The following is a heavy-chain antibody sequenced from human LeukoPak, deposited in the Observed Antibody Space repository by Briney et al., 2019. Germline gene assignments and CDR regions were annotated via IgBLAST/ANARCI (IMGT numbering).Heavy chain of an antibody. Sequence: PGGSLRLSCAASGFTFSSYAMSWVRQAPGKGLEWVSAISGSGGSTYYADSVKGRFTISRDNSKNTLYLQMNSLRAEDTAVYYCAKDGGPNYCSSTSCYRYYFDYWGQGTLVTVSS. D-gene: IGHD2-2*01. CDR3: AKDGGPNYCSSTSCYRYYFDY. J-gene: IGHJ4*02. CDR1: GFTFSSYA. V-gene: IGHV3-23*01. CDR2: ISGSGGST.